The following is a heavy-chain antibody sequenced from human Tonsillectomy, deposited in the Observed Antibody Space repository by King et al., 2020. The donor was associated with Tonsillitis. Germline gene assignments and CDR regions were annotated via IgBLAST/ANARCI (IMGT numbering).Heavy chain of an antibody. V-gene: IGHV4-34*01. CDR1: GGSFNNYY. CDR3: ARGGSAAGTDYFFGMDV. J-gene: IGHJ6*02. D-gene: IGHD6-13*01. CDR2: INHSGST. Sequence: VQLQQWGAGLLRSSETLSLTCAFYGGSFNNYYWSWIRQPPGKGLEWIGDINHSGSTNYNPSLKSRVSISVDTSKNQFSLKVRSVTAAGTAVYYCARGGSAAGTDYFFGMDVWGRGTTVTVSS.